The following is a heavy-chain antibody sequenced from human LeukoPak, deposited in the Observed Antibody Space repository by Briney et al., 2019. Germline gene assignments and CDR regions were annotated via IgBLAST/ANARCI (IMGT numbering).Heavy chain of an antibody. CDR1: GGSISSYY. CDR3: VRSWYYYGSGCYFPSYYYYYMDV. J-gene: IGHJ6*03. D-gene: IGHD3-10*01. CDR2: IYYSGST. Sequence: PSETLSLTCTVSGGSISSYYWSWIRQPPGKGLEWIGYIYYSGSTNYNPSLKSRVTISVDTSKNQFSLKLSSVTAADTAVYYCVRSWYYYGSGCYFPSYYYYYMDVWGKGTTVTISS. V-gene: IGHV4-59*01.